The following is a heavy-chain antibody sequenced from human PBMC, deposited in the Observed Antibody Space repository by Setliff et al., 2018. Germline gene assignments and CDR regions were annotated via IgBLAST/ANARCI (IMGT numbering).Heavy chain of an antibody. CDR1: GFTLNTYG. J-gene: IGHJ3*01. D-gene: IGHD3-10*01. V-gene: IGHV3-30*02. CDR3: AKEQEITLVPGIIPDAFDL. CDR2: IRSDGNKK. Sequence: QPGGSLSLSCAASGFTLNTYGISWVRQAPGKGLEWVTFIRSDGNKKYFGDSVKGRFSISRDNPKNTVYLQMNSLKIEDTAVYFCAKEQEITLVPGIIPDAFDLWGQGTMVTVSS.